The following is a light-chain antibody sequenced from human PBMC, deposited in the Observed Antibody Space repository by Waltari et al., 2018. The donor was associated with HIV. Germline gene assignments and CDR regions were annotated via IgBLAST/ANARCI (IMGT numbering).Light chain of an antibody. V-gene: IGLV2-14*01. J-gene: IGLJ1*01. Sequence: QSALTQPASVSGSPGQSTTISCTGTSSDVVRYNYVSWYKHHPGKAPKLMIYEVSNRPSGVSNRCSGSNAGYTASLTISWLQAEDEADYYCSSYTSTSTSCVFGTGTKVTVL. CDR1: SSDVVRYNY. CDR3: SSYTSTSTSCV. CDR2: EVS.